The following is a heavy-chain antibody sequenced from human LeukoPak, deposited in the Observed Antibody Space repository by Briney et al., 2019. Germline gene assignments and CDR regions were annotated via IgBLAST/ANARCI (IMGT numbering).Heavy chain of an antibody. CDR3: AKPTHVRGGPWFDP. Sequence: GASVKVSCKVSGYTLTELSMHWGRQAPGKGLEWMGGVDPEDGETIYAQKFLGRVTMTEDTSTDTAYMELSSLRSEDTAVYYCAKPTHVRGGPWFDPWGQGTLVTVSS. V-gene: IGHV1-24*01. CDR2: VDPEDGET. D-gene: IGHD1-14*01. J-gene: IGHJ5*02. CDR1: GYTLTELS.